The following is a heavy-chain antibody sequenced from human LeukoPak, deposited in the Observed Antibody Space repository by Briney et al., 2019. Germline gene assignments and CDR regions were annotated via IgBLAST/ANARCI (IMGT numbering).Heavy chain of an antibody. CDR2: ININTGNP. V-gene: IGHV7-4-1*02. CDR1: GYTFTSYA. J-gene: IGHJ4*02. CDR3: ARAKEHATEDGYSRIVDY. D-gene: IGHD5-24*01. Sequence: ASVKVSCKASGYTFTSYAMNWVRQAPGQGLEWMGWININTGNPTYAQGFTGRFVFSLDTSVSTAYLQISSLKAEDTAVYYCARAKEHATEDGYSRIVDYWGQGTLVTVSS.